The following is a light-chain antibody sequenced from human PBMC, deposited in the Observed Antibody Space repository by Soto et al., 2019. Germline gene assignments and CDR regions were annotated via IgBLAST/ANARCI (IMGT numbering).Light chain of an antibody. V-gene: IGLV1-44*01. CDR3: ATWDDSLNGLV. Sequence: SVLTQPPSASGPPGQKVTISCSGSSSNIGSNFVNWYQQLPGTAPKLLVYNNNQRPSGVPDRFSGSKSGTSASLAISGLQSEDEADYHCATWDDSLNGLVFGGGTKLTVL. CDR2: NNN. CDR1: SSNIGSNF. J-gene: IGLJ3*02.